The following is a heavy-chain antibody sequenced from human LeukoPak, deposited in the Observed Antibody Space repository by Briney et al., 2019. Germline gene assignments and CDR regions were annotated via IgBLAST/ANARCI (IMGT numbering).Heavy chain of an antibody. D-gene: IGHD2-15*01. CDR3: ARVRAAATDY. Sequence: HPGGSLRLSCAASGFTFSSYWMSWVRQAPGKGLEWPANIKQDGSEKFYVDSVKGRFTISRDNAKSSLYLQMNSLRAEDTAVYYCARVRAAATDYWGQGTLVTVSS. CDR1: GFTFSSYW. V-gene: IGHV3-7*01. CDR2: IKQDGSEK. J-gene: IGHJ4*02.